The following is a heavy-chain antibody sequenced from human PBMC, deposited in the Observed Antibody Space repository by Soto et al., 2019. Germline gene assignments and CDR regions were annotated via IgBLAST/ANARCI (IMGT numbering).Heavy chain of an antibody. CDR3: ARDLTVVIQRTKTRRLMGY. D-gene: IGHD3-22*01. CDR1: GYTFTSYY. J-gene: IGHJ4*02. Sequence: GXSVKVSCKASGYTFTSYYMHWVRQAPGQGLEWMGIINPSGGSTSYAQKFQGRVTMTRDTSTSTVYMELSSLRSEDTAVYYCARDLTVVIQRTKTRRLMGYWGQGTLVTVSS. CDR2: INPSGGST. V-gene: IGHV1-46*01.